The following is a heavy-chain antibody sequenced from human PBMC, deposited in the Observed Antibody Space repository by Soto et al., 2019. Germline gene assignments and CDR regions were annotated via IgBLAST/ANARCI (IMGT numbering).Heavy chain of an antibody. D-gene: IGHD2-15*01. CDR2: IGTAGVT. V-gene: IGHV3-13*01. J-gene: IGHJ6*02. Sequence: LRHLCEASEFTLSCHDMHWVYQANGKGVEWVSAIGTAGVTYYPGSVKGRFTISRENAKNSLYLQINSLRAGDTAVYYCARAGYCSGGSHGGGCYGMDVWGQGTTVTVSS. CDR1: EFTLSCHD. CDR3: ARAGYCSGGSHGGGCYGMDV.